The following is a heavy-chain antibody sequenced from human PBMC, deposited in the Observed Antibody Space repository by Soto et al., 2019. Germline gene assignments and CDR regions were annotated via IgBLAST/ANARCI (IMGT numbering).Heavy chain of an antibody. Sequence: ASVKVSCKASGYTFTSYGISWVRQAPGQGLEWMGWISAYNGNTNYAQKFQGRVTMTRNTSISTAYMELSSLRSEDTAVYYCARERSSGAFDIWGQGTMVTVSS. V-gene: IGHV1-18*01. CDR2: ISAYNGNT. CDR3: ARERSSGAFDI. J-gene: IGHJ3*02. D-gene: IGHD1-26*01. CDR1: GYTFTSYG.